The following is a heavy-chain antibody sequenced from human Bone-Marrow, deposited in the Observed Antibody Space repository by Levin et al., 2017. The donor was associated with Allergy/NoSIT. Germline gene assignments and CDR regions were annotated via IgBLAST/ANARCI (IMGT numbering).Heavy chain of an antibody. CDR3: ARGGWLKLYHFDY. J-gene: IGHJ4*02. CDR2: IDYSGST. Sequence: PGGSLRLSCTVSGDSVSGGNYYWSWVRQPPGKGLEWIAYIDYSGSTHYNPSLKSRVTISIDTSKNEFSLKLRSVTAADTAVYYCARGGWLKLYHFDYWGQGTLVTVFS. V-gene: IGHV4-61*01. CDR1: GDSVSGGNYY. D-gene: IGHD3-16*02.